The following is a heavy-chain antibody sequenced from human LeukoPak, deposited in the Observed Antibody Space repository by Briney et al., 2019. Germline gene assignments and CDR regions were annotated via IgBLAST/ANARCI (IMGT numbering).Heavy chain of an antibody. J-gene: IGHJ4*02. CDR3: ARDCWDYGSGSYCGIDY. V-gene: IGHV3-21*03. CDR2: ITSSSNYI. D-gene: IGHD3-10*01. Sequence: PGGSLRLSCAASGFTFSSYNMNWVRQAPGKGLEWVSSITSSSNYIYYADSVKGRFTISRDNAKNSLYLQMNSLRAEDITVYYCARDCWDYGSGSYCGIDYWGQGTLVTVSS. CDR1: GFTFSSYN.